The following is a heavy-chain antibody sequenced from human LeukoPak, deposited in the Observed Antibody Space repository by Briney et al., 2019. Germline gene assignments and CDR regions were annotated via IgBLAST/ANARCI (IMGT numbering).Heavy chain of an antibody. V-gene: IGHV1-2*02. CDR2: INPNSGGT. CDR3: ARGIGVGSSWDPQFDY. J-gene: IGHJ4*02. Sequence: ASVKVSCKASGYTFTGYYIHRVRQAPGQGLEWMGWINPNSGGTNYAQNFQGRVTMTRDTSIRTAYMELSRLRSGDTAVYYCARGIGVGSSWDPQFDYWGQGTLVTVSS. D-gene: IGHD6-13*01. CDR1: GYTFTGYY.